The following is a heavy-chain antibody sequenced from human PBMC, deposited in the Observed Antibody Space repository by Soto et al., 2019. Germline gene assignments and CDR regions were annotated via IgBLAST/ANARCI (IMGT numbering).Heavy chain of an antibody. Sequence: EVQLVESGGGLVKPGGSLRLSCAASGFTFSSYSMNWVRQAPGKGLEWVSSISSSSSYIYYADSVTGRFTISRDNAKNSLHLQMNLLMSEEMAVFYYCQEGGCGYFDYWGKGTLVTVSS. D-gene: IGHD2-15*01. CDR2: ISSSSSYI. J-gene: IGHJ4*02. CDR3: CQEGGCGYFDY. V-gene: IGHV3-21*01. CDR1: GFTFSSYS.